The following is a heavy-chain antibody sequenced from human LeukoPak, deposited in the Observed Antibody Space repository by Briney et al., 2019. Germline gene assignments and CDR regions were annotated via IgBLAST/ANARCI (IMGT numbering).Heavy chain of an antibody. Sequence: GGSLRLSCAASGFTFTTYWMSWVRQAPGKGLEWVANIKQDGSEKYYVDSVKGRFTISRDNAENSLYLQMNSLRAEDTAVCYCAKVAAGYYKGYNYYLDVWGKGTTVTIS. J-gene: IGHJ6*03. V-gene: IGHV3-7*01. D-gene: IGHD3-9*01. CDR3: AKVAAGYYKGYNYYLDV. CDR2: IKQDGSEK. CDR1: GFTFTTYW.